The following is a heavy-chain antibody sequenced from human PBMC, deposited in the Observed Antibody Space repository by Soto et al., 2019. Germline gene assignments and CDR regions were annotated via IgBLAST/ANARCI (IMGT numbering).Heavy chain of an antibody. Sequence: QVQLVQSGAEVKKPGSSVKVSCKASGGTFSSYTISWVRQAPGQGLEWMGRIIPILGIANYAQKFQGRVTITADKSTSTAYMELRSLRSEDTAVYYCARDRESGDTYYFDYWGQGTLVTVSS. CDR1: GGTFSSYT. D-gene: IGHD3-10*01. CDR2: IIPILGIA. J-gene: IGHJ4*02. CDR3: ARDRESGDTYYFDY. V-gene: IGHV1-69*08.